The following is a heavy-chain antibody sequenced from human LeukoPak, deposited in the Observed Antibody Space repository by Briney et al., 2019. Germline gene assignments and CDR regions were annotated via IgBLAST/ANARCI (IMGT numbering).Heavy chain of an antibody. CDR3: TLTGTTSRSSYYYGMDV. J-gene: IGHJ6*02. V-gene: IGHV3-15*01. CDR2: NKSKTDGRTT. CDR1: GFTFSSYA. D-gene: IGHD1-7*01. Sequence: GGSLRLSCAASGFTFSSYAMSWVRQATGKALECVGRNKSKTDGRTTDYAAPVKGRFTISRDDSKNTLYLQMNSLKTEDTAVYYCTLTGTTSRSSYYYGMDVWGQGTTVTVSS.